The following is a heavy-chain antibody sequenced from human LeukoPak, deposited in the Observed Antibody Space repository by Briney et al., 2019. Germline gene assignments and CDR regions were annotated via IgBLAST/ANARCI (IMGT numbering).Heavy chain of an antibody. D-gene: IGHD5-18*01. CDR1: GGIFSSYA. Sequence: WASVKVSCKASGGIFSSYAISWVRQAPGQGLEWMGGIIPIFGTANYAQKFQGRVTITADESTSTAYMELSSLRSEDTAVYYCAREAPYSYGSYYYYYYGMDVWGQGTTVTVSS. V-gene: IGHV1-69*13. J-gene: IGHJ6*02. CDR2: IIPIFGTA. CDR3: AREAPYSYGSYYYYYYGMDV.